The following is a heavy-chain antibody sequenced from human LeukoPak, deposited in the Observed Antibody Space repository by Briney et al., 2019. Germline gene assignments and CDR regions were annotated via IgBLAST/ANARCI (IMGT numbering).Heavy chain of an antibody. CDR2: INSDGSST. V-gene: IGHV3-74*01. Sequence: PGGSLRLSCAASEFTFSSYWMHWVRQAPGKGLVWVSRINSDGSSTSYADSVKGRFTISRDNAKDTLYLQMNSLRAEDTAVYYCAKEAAAVTYYFDYWGQGTLVTVSS. J-gene: IGHJ4*02. D-gene: IGHD6-13*01. CDR1: EFTFSSYW. CDR3: AKEAAAVTYYFDY.